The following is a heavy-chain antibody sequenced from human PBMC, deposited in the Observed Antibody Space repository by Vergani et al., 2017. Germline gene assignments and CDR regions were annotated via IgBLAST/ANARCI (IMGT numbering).Heavy chain of an antibody. V-gene: IGHV1-69*01. D-gene: IGHD2-21*01. CDR1: GGTFSSYA. CDR3: ARAYCSGDCYSQTFDY. Sequence: QVQLVQSGAEVKKPGSSVKVSCKASGGTFSSYAISWVRQAPGQGREWMGGIIPIFGTANYAQKFQGRVTITADESTGTAYMELSSLSSEDTAVYYCARAYCSGDCYSQTFDYWGQGTLVTVSS. CDR2: IIPIFGTA. J-gene: IGHJ4*02.